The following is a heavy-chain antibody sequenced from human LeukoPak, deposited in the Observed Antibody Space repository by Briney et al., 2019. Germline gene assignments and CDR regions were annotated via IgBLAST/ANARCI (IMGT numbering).Heavy chain of an antibody. Sequence: GGSLRLSCEASGFTVSSTHMVWVRQAPGKGLEWVSVTYTGGNSYYAGSVQGRFVISRDISKNTLYLQMNNLRAEDSALYYCARGGRGSAAVVAPRSFDIWGQGTMVTVSS. CDR2: TYTGGNS. CDR1: GFTVSSTH. V-gene: IGHV3-53*01. J-gene: IGHJ3*02. CDR3: ARGGRGSAAVVAPRSFDI. D-gene: IGHD3-22*01.